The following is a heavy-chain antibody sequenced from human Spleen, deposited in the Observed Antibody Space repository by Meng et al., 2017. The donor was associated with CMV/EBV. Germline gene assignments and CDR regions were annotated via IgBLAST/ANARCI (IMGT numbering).Heavy chain of an antibody. CDR3: ARRFSSSGLY. Sequence: GGSLRLSCVVSGHSFHSYELNWVRQAPGKGLEWISYTSSGGTTISYADSVKGRFTISRDNAKNSLYLQMNSLRAEDTAVYYCARRFSSSGLYWGQGTLVTVSS. D-gene: IGHD6-6*01. V-gene: IGHV3-48*03. J-gene: IGHJ4*02. CDR2: TSSGGTTI. CDR1: GHSFHSYE.